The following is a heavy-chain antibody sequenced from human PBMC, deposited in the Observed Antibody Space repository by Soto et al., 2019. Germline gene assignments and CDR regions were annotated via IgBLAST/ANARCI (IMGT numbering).Heavy chain of an antibody. Sequence: SETLSLTCTVSGGSISRYYWSWIRQPPGKGLEWIGYIYYSGNTNYNPSLKSRVTISVDTSKNQFSLKLSSVTAADTAVYYCESSIAAAGTSFDYWGQGTLVTVSS. CDR2: IYYSGNT. D-gene: IGHD6-13*01. V-gene: IGHV4-59*08. CDR1: GGSISRYY. CDR3: ESSIAAAGTSFDY. J-gene: IGHJ4*02.